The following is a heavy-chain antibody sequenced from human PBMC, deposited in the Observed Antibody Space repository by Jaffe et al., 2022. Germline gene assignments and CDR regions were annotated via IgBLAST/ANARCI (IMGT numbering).Heavy chain of an antibody. CDR1: GDTFSTYG. Sequence: QVHLVQSAGEVKKPGASVRVSCKASGDTFSTYGITWVRQAPGQGLKWLGWISNYNGLTNYAQNLQDRLTLTTDTTTNTAYMELKNLTSDDTAVYYCARDPSFRPPSKNWFDPWGQGTLVTVSS. J-gene: IGHJ5*02. CDR3: ARDPSFRPPSKNWFDP. CDR2: ISNYNGLT. V-gene: IGHV1-18*01.